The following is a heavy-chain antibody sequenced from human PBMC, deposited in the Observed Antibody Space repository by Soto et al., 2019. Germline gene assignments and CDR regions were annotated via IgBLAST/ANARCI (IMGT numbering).Heavy chain of an antibody. Sequence: SETLSLTCTVSGGSISSSSYYWGWIRQPPGKGLEWIGSIYYSGSTYYNPSLKSRVTISVDTSKSQFSLKLSSVTAADTAVYYCARGRFHGFWRFISWFDPWGQGTLVTVSS. CDR1: GGSISSSSYY. CDR3: ARGRFHGFWRFISWFDP. D-gene: IGHD3-3*01. J-gene: IGHJ5*02. V-gene: IGHV4-39*07. CDR2: IYYSGST.